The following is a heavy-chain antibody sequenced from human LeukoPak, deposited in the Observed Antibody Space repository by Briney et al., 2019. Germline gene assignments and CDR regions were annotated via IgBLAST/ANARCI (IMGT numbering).Heavy chain of an antibody. V-gene: IGHV3-30*04. CDR1: GFTFSSYA. CDR3: AREVRVGATTQPYYFDY. D-gene: IGHD1-26*01. CDR2: ISYDGSNK. Sequence: GGSLRLSCAASGFTFSSYAMHWVRQAPGKGLEWVAVISYDGSNKYYADSVKGRFTISRDNSKNTLYLQMNSLRAEDTAVYYCAREVRVGATTQPYYFDYWGQGTLVTVSS. J-gene: IGHJ4*02.